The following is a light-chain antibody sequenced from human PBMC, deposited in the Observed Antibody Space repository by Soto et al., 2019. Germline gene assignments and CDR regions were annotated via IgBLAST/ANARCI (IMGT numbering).Light chain of an antibody. J-gene: IGLJ2*01. CDR3: CSYAGSYTWV. V-gene: IGLV2-8*01. Sequence: QSVLTQPPSASGSPGQSVTISCTGTSSDVGSYKFVSWYQQHPGKAPKLMMYEVSKRPSGVPDRFSGSKSGNTASLTVSGLQAEDEADYYCCSYAGSYTWVFGGGTKLTVL. CDR1: SSDVGSYKF. CDR2: EVS.